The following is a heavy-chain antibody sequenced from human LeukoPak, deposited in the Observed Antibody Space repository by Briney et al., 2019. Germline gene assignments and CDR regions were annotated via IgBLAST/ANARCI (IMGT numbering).Heavy chain of an antibody. Sequence: GGSLRLSCAASGFTFSSYSMNWVRQAPGKGLEWVSSISSSSSYIYYADSVKGRFTISRDNAKDSLYLQMNSLRAEDTAVYYCARDSAMLWAFDIWGQGTMVTVSS. CDR3: ARDSAMLWAFDI. J-gene: IGHJ3*02. D-gene: IGHD2-8*01. CDR2: ISSSSSYI. CDR1: GFTFSSYS. V-gene: IGHV3-21*01.